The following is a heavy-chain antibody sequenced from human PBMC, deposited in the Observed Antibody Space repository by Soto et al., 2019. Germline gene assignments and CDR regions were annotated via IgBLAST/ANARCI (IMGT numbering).Heavy chain of an antibody. V-gene: IGHV1-69*01. Sequence: QVQLVQSGAEVKRPGSSVKVSCKASGVTFSSYAITWVRQAPGQGLEWMGGIIPIFGTTNYAQSFQGRVTLTADESTTTAYMELSSLRSEDTAVYYCARVPKIYYYESRSAGRGFYYFHAMDVWGQGTTVTVSS. CDR3: ARVPKIYYYESRSAGRGFYYFHAMDV. D-gene: IGHD3-22*01. CDR1: GVTFSSYA. J-gene: IGHJ6*02. CDR2: IIPIFGTT.